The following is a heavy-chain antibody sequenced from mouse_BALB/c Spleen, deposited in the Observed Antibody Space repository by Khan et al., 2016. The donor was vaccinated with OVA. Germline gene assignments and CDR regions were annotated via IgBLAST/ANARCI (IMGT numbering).Heavy chain of an antibody. V-gene: IGHV2-6-1*01. CDR2: IWSDGTT. J-gene: IGHJ4*01. CDR3: ARQTNYQYNIMDY. D-gene: IGHD1-1*02. CDR1: GFSLTTYG. Sequence: VQLVESGPGLAAPSQSLSITCTISGFSLTTYGVHWVRPPPGKGLAWLVVIWSDGTTNYNSALKPRLTITKDNSQSQVCLKRNSRQTEDTDSDVYARQTNYQYNIMDYWGQGTSVTVSS.